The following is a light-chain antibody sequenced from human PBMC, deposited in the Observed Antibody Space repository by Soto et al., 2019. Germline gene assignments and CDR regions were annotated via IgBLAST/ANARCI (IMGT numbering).Light chain of an antibody. Sequence: DIVWTQSPATLSVSPGDTVTLSCRASESLFGFLAWYQQKPGQAPRLLMYGVSTRATGIPARFSGGGSATDVTLAISSLQSEDSAFYFCQSYNDWPFASGLGTRLEI. CDR3: QSYNDWPFA. CDR2: GVS. J-gene: IGKJ2*01. CDR1: ESLFGF. V-gene: IGKV3-15*01.